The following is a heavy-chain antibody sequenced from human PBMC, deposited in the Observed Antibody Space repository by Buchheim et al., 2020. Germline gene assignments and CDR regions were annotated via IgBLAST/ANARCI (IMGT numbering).Heavy chain of an antibody. Sequence: EVQLLESGGGLVQPGGSLRLSCAASGFTFSSYAMSWVRQAPGKGLEWVSTISGSGGSTDYADSVKGRFTISRDNSKNTLYLQMNSLRAEDTAVYYCAKYSRKWIQLWLQPLDYWGQGTL. CDR2: ISGSGGST. D-gene: IGHD5-18*01. V-gene: IGHV3-23*01. CDR3: AKYSRKWIQLWLQPLDY. J-gene: IGHJ4*02. CDR1: GFTFSSYA.